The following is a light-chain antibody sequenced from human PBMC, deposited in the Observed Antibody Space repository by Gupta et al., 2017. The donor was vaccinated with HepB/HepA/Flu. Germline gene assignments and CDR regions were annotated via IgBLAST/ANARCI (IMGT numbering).Light chain of an antibody. Sequence: DIVIRQTPDPLAVSLGERATTNCKSSQSVFYSVNNKNYVVWYQQKPGQPPKLLINWASIRESGVPDRFSGSGSGTDFTLTISSLQAEDVAVYYCQQHYSDPPTFGPGTQVDIK. J-gene: IGKJ3*01. V-gene: IGKV4-1*01. CDR2: WAS. CDR1: QSVFYSVNNKNY. CDR3: QQHYSDPPT.